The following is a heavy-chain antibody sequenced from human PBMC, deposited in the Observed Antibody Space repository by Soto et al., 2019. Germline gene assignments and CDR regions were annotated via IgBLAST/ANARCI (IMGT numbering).Heavy chain of an antibody. CDR1: GFTFDDYA. J-gene: IGHJ3*02. CDR2: ISWNSGSI. V-gene: IGHV3-9*01. Sequence: GGSLRLSCAASGFTFDDYAMHWVRQAPGKGLAWVSGISWNSGSIGYADSVKGRFTISIDNAKNSLYLQMNSLRAEDTALYYCAKDNLLMAHAFDIWGQGTMVTVSS. CDR3: AKDNLLMAHAFDI.